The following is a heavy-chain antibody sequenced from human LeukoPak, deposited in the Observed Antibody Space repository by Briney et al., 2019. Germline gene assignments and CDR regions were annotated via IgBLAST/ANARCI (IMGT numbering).Heavy chain of an antibody. Sequence: GGSLRLSCAASGFTFSSYGMHWVRQAPGKGLEWVAFIRYDGSNKYYADSVKGRFTISRDNSKNTLYLQMNSLRAEDTAVYYCAKDPRGDTVFFGYWGQGTLVTVSS. J-gene: IGHJ4*02. CDR1: GFTFSSYG. CDR3: AKDPRGDTVFFGY. CDR2: IRYDGSNK. D-gene: IGHD4-17*01. V-gene: IGHV3-30*02.